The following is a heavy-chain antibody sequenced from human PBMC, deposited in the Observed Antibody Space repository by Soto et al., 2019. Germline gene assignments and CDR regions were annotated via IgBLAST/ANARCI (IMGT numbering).Heavy chain of an antibody. Sequence: QLQLQESGPGLVKPSETLSLTCTVSAGSISSRSYYWGWIRQPPGKGLEWIGSIYYSGGTYYSPSLKSRVTIAIDTSKNQLSLKLPSVTAADTAVYDCARTYYDFWSSHCGQGTLVTVSS. CDR2: IYYSGGT. CDR1: AGSISSRSYY. J-gene: IGHJ4*02. CDR3: ARTYYDFWSSH. D-gene: IGHD3-3*01. V-gene: IGHV4-39*01.